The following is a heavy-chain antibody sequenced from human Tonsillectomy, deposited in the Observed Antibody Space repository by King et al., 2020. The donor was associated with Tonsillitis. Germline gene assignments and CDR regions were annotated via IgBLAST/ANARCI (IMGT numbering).Heavy chain of an antibody. J-gene: IGHJ5*02. V-gene: IGHV5-51*01. D-gene: IGHD3-16*01. Sequence: EVQLVESGAEVKKPGESLKISCRASGYSFTNYWIGWVRQMPGKGLEWMGIVHPADSDTRYSPSFQGNVTISADKSIRTDYLQWSSLKASDTAIYYCATGRGVGGVLWWFDPWGQGTLVTVSS. CDR2: VHPADSDT. CDR3: ATGRGVGGVLWWFDP. CDR1: GYSFTNYW.